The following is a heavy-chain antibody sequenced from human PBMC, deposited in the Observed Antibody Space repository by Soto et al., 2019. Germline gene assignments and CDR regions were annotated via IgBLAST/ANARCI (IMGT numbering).Heavy chain of an antibody. CDR2: IYYSGSP. V-gene: IGHV4-59*08. CDR3: ARHAGSGFYDS. CDR1: GGSMNSYY. D-gene: IGHD3-22*01. Sequence: PSETLSLTCTVSGGSMNSYYWSWVRQPPGKGLESVGYIYYSGSPDYNPSLKSRISISIDTSKNQFSLNLSSVTAADTAVYYCARHAGSGFYDSWGQGIQVTVS. J-gene: IGHJ5*01.